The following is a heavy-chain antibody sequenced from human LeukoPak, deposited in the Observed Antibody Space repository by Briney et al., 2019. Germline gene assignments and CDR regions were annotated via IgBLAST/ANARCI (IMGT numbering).Heavy chain of an antibody. V-gene: IGHV3-33*01. CDR2: IWYDGSNK. CDR3: ARDRDYGGTTKPDY. J-gene: IGHJ4*02. CDR1: GFTFSSYG. D-gene: IGHD4-23*01. Sequence: PGGTLRLSCAASGFTFSSYGMHWVRQAPGKGLEWVAVIWYDGSNKYYADSVKRRFTIYRDNSKNTLYLQMNSLRAEDTAVYYCARDRDYGGTTKPDYWGQGTLVTVSS.